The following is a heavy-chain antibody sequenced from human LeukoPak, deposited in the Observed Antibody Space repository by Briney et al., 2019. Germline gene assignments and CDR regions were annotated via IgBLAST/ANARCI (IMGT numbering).Heavy chain of an antibody. J-gene: IGHJ4*02. CDR2: IYSSGST. D-gene: IGHD3-22*01. CDR1: GGSISGYY. CDR3: ARNYDCSGYTAFGY. Sequence: SETLSLTCTVSGGSISGYYWSWIRQPPGKGLEWIGHIYSSGSTKYNPSLKSRVTISVDTSKNQFSLKLSSVTAADTAVYYCARNYDCSGYTAFGYWGRGTLLAVSS. V-gene: IGHV4-59*01.